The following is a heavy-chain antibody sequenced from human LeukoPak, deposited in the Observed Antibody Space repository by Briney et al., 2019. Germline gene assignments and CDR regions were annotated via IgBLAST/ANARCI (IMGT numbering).Heavy chain of an antibody. CDR3: ARNSYAAGDA. CDR1: GYTFTGYY. J-gene: IGHJ4*02. CDR2: IYPNSGGT. Sequence: ASVKVSCKASGYTFTGYYIHWVRQAPGQGLEWMGRIYPNSGGTNYAQKFQGRVTMTRDTSISTAYMELSRLRSDDTAVYYCARNSYAAGDAWGQGTLVTVSS. V-gene: IGHV1-2*06. D-gene: IGHD3-16*01.